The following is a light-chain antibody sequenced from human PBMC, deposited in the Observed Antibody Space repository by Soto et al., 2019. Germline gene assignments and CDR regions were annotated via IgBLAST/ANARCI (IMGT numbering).Light chain of an antibody. V-gene: IGLV1-40*01. CDR3: QSYDSSLSGFV. CDR2: GNS. J-gene: IGLJ1*01. CDR1: SSNIGAGYD. Sequence: QSVLTQPPSVSGAPGQRVTISCTGSSSNIGAGYDVHWYQQLPGTAPKLLISGNSNRPSGVPDRFSGSKSGTSASLAITGLRAEDEADYYCQSYDSSLSGFVFGTGTELTVL.